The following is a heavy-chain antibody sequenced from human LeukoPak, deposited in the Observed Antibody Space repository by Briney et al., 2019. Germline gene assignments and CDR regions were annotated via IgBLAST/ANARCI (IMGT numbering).Heavy chain of an antibody. D-gene: IGHD5-18*01. V-gene: IGHV4-61*01. CDR3: ARGSLSDTAMVDY. CDR1: GGSISSGSYY. J-gene: IGHJ4*02. Sequence: KPSETLSLTCTVSGGSISSGSYYWSWIRQPPGKGLEWIGYIYYSGSTNYNPSLKSRVTISVDTSKNQFSLKLSSVTAADTAVYYCARGSLSDTAMVDYWGQGTLVTVSS. CDR2: IYYSGST.